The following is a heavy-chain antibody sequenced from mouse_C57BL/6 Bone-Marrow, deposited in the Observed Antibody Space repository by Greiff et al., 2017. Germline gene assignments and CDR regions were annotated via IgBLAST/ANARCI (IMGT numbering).Heavy chain of an antibody. V-gene: IGHV1-59*01. Sequence: QVQLQQPGAELVRPGTSVKLSCKASGYTFTSYWMHWVKQRPGQGLEWIGVIDPSDSYTNYKQKFKGKATLTVDTSSSTAYMQLSIPTSEVAAVXYSARSRDGDYLSWFAVWGQGTLVTVSA. CDR1: GYTFTSYW. D-gene: IGHD2-13*01. CDR3: ARSRDGDYLSWFAV. J-gene: IGHJ3*01. CDR2: IDPSDSYT.